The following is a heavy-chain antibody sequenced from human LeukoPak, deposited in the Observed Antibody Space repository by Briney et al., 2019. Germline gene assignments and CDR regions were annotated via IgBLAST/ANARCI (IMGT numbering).Heavy chain of an antibody. V-gene: IGHV1-24*01. J-gene: IGHJ1*01. CDR2: FDPEDGET. D-gene: IGHD2-2*01. Sequence: ASVKVSCKVSGYTLTELSMHWVRQAPGKGLEWMGGFDPEDGETIYAQKFQGRVTITADGSTSTAYMELSSLRSEDTAVYYCARVIQLPKEYFQHWCQGTLVTVSS. CDR1: GYTLTELS. CDR3: ARVIQLPKEYFQH.